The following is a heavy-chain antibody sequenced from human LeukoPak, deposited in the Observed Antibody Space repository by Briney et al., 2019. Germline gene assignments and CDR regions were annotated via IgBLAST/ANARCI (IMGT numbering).Heavy chain of an antibody. CDR3: AREEGDCSSTSCYAFDY. V-gene: IGHV4-30-4*08. CDR2: IYYSGST. CDR1: GGSISSGDYY. Sequence: SETLSLTCTVSGGSISSGDYYWSWIRQPPGKGLEWIGYIYYSGSTYYNPSLKSRVTISVDTSKNQFSLKLSSVTAADTAVYYCAREEGDCSSTSCYAFDYWGQGTLVAVSS. D-gene: IGHD2-2*01. J-gene: IGHJ4*02.